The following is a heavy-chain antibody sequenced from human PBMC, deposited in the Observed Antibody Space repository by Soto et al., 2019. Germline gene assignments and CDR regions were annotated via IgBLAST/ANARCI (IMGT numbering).Heavy chain of an antibody. CDR3: ARDLERFDY. CDR1: GFTFRDYA. V-gene: IGHV3-49*03. J-gene: IGHJ4*02. Sequence: GGSLRLSCIASGFTFRDYAISWFRQAPGKGLQWVSFIRSNIYDGTTEYAASVKDRFSISRDDSKTIAYLQMDSLKTEDTGVYYCARDLERFDYWGQGTLVTVS. CDR2: IRSNIYDGTT.